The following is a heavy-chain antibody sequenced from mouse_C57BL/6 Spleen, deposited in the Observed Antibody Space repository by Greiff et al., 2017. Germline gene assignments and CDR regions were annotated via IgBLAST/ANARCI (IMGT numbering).Heavy chain of an antibody. V-gene: IGHV1-82*01. J-gene: IGHJ3*01. Sequence: VQLQQSGPELVKPGASVKISCKASGYAFSSSWMNWVKQRPGKGLEWIGRIYPGDGDTNYNGKFKGKATLTADKSSSTAYMQLSSLTSEDSAVYFCARDYYGSSTRAWFAYWGQGTLVTVSA. CDR1: GYAFSSSW. D-gene: IGHD1-1*01. CDR3: ARDYYGSSTRAWFAY. CDR2: IYPGDGDT.